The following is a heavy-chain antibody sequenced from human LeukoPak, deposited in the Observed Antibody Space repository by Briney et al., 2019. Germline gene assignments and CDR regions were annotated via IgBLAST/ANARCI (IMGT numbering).Heavy chain of an antibody. Sequence: SETLSLTCTVSGGSISSYYWSWIRQPPGKGLEWIGYIYYSGSTNYNPSLKSRVTISVDTSKNQFSLKLSSVTAADTAVYYCARLSSGSRSDAFDIWGQGTMVTVSS. J-gene: IGHJ3*02. CDR3: ARLSSGSRSDAFDI. CDR2: IYYSGST. V-gene: IGHV4-59*01. D-gene: IGHD3-22*01. CDR1: GGSISSYY.